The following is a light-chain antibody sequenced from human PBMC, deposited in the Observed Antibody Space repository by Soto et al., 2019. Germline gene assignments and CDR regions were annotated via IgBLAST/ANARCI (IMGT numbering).Light chain of an antibody. V-gene: IGKV3-15*01. J-gene: IGKJ2*01. CDR1: QSVSSN. CDR2: GAS. Sequence: EIVMTQSPATLSVSPGERATLSCSASQSVSSNLAWYQQKPGQAPRLLIYGASTRATGIPARLSGSGSGTEFTLTISSLQSEDFAVYYCQQYDNWPPFTVGQGTKLEIK. CDR3: QQYDNWPPFT.